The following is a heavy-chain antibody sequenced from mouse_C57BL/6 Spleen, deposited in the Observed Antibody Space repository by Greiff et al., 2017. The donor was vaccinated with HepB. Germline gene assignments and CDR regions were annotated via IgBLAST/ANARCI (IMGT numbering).Heavy chain of an antibody. CDR3: ARATA. D-gene: IGHD3-2*01. J-gene: IGHJ4*01. CDR1: GYTFTSYW. CDR2: IDPSDSYT. Sequence: VQLQQPGAELVKPGASVKLSCKASGYTFTSYWMQWVKQRPGQGLEWIGEIDPSDSYTNYNQKFKGKATLTVDTSSSTAYMQLSSLTSEDSAVYYCARATAWGQGTSVTVSS. V-gene: IGHV1-50*01.